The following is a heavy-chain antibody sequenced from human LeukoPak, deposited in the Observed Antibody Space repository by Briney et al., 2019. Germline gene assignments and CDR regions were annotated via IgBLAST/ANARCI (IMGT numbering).Heavy chain of an antibody. CDR2: MNPNSGNT. CDR1: GYTFTSYD. CDR3: ARGKFRSGSYSRRAARYFDL. J-gene: IGHJ2*01. V-gene: IGHV1-8*03. Sequence: GASVKVSCKASGYTFTSYDINWVRQATGQGLEWMGWMNPNSGNTGYAQKFQGRVTITRNTSISTAYMELSSLRSEDTAVYYCARGKFRSGSYSRRAARYFDLWGRGTLVTVSS. D-gene: IGHD1-26*01.